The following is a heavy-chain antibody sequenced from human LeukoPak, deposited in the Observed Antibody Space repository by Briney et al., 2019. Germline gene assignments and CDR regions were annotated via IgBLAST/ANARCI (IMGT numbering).Heavy chain of an antibody. Sequence: PGGSLRLYCAASGFTFSSYAMSWVRQAPGKGLEWVSAISGSGGSTYYADSVKGRFTISRDNSKNTLYLQMNSLRAEDTAVYYCAAHSSSWPYWYFDLWGRGTLVTVSS. CDR3: AAHSSSWPYWYFDL. V-gene: IGHV3-23*01. CDR2: ISGSGGST. J-gene: IGHJ2*01. D-gene: IGHD6-13*01. CDR1: GFTFSSYA.